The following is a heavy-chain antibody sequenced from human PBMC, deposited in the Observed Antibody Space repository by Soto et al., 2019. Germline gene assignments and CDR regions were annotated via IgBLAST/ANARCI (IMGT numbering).Heavy chain of an antibody. CDR2: VSGSGDTS. J-gene: IGHJ5*01. Sequence: PGGSLRLSCAASGFTFSSYAMSWVRQAPGKGLEWVSTVSGSGDTSYYAQSVKGRFTISRDNSKNTLFLQMHSLRAEDTALYYCVRVLDFSAGCYDSWGQGTMVSAPQ. CDR3: VRVLDFSAGCYDS. D-gene: IGHD3-3*01. V-gene: IGHV3-23*01. CDR1: GFTFSSYA.